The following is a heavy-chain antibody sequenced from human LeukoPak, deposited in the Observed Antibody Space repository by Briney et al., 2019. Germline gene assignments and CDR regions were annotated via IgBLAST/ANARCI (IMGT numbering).Heavy chain of an antibody. V-gene: IGHV4-59*01. CDR2: IYYSGST. Sequence: PSETLSLTCTVSHSSISSGYYWSWIRQPPGKGLEWIGYIYYSGSTNYNPSLKSRVTISVDTSKNQFSLKLSSVTAADTAVYYCARGSYYDSSGFDAFDIWGQGTMVTVSS. D-gene: IGHD3-22*01. CDR1: HSSISSGYY. J-gene: IGHJ3*02. CDR3: ARGSYYDSSGFDAFDI.